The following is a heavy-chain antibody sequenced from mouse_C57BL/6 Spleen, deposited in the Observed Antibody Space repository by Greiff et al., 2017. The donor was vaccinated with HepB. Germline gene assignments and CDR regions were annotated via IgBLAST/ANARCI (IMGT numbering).Heavy chain of an antibody. CDR1: GYAFSSSW. CDR2: IYPGDGDT. V-gene: IGHV1-82*01. CDR3: ARNLMDY. J-gene: IGHJ4*01. Sequence: VQLQQSGPELVKPGASVKISCKASGYAFSSSWMNWVKQRPGKGLEWSGRIYPGDGDTNYNGKFKGKATLTADKSSSTAYMQLSSLTSEDSAVYFCARNLMDYWGQGTSVTVSS.